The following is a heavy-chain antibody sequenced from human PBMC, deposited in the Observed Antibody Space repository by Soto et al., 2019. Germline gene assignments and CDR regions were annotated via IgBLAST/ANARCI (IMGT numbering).Heavy chain of an antibody. Sequence: ASVKVSCKASGYTFTGYYMHWVRQAPGQGLEWMGWINPNSGGTNYAQKFQGRVTMTRDTSISTAYMELSRLRSDDTAAYYCARDMVAARRKGSNWFDPWGQGTLVTVSS. J-gene: IGHJ5*02. D-gene: IGHD6-6*01. CDR1: GYTFTGYY. CDR3: ARDMVAARRKGSNWFDP. V-gene: IGHV1-2*02. CDR2: INPNSGGT.